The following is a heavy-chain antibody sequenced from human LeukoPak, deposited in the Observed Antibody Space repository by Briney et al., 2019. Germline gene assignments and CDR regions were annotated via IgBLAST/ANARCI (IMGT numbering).Heavy chain of an antibody. J-gene: IGHJ4*02. CDR1: GFTFSNYG. CDR2: ISSSSSYI. V-gene: IGHV3-21*01. CDR3: ARQRGGVGYSLDY. D-gene: IGHD2-15*01. Sequence: GGSLRLSCTASGFTFSNYGMSWVRQAPGKVLEWVSSISSSSSYIYYADSVKGRFTISRDNAKNSLYLQMNSLRAEDTAVYYCARQRGGVGYSLDYWGQGTLVTVSS.